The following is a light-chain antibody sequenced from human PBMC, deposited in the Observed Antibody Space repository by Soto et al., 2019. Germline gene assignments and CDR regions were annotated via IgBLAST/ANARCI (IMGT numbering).Light chain of an antibody. J-gene: IGKJ2*01. CDR1: QSISSW. V-gene: IGKV1-5*03. Sequence: DIQMTQSPSTLSASVGDRVTITCRASQSISSWLAWYQQKPGKAPNLLIYKASSLESGVPSRFSGSGSGTEFTLTISNLRPDDFATYYCQHYNSNPYTFGQGTKLEIK. CDR2: KAS. CDR3: QHYNSNPYT.